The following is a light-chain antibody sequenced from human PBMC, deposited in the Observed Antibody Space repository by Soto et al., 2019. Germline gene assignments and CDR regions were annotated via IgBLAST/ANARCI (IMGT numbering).Light chain of an antibody. CDR1: SSDIGGYNY. Sequence: QSALTQPPSASGSPGQSVTISCTGTSSDIGGYNYVSWYQQHPGKAPKVLIYDVSQRPSGIPDRFSGSKSGNTASLTVSGLQAEDEADYYCTSYGGSNNLICGGGTKLTVL. CDR3: TSYGGSNNLI. J-gene: IGLJ2*01. CDR2: DVS. V-gene: IGLV2-8*01.